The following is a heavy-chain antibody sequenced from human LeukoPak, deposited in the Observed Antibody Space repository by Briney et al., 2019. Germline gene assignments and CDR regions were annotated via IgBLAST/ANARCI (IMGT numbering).Heavy chain of an antibody. D-gene: IGHD1-20*01. CDR2: IYYSGST. CDR3: ARHYNWNDGMDV. J-gene: IGHJ6*02. Sequence: SETLSLTCAVYGESFSGYYWGWIRQPPGKGLGWIGSIYYSGSTYYNPSLKSRVTISVDTSKNQFSLKLSSVTAADTAVYYCARHYNWNDGMDVWGQGTTVTVSS. V-gene: IGHV4-39*01. CDR1: GESFSGYY.